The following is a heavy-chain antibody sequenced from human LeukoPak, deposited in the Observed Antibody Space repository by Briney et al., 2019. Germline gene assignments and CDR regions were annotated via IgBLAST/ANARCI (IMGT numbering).Heavy chain of an antibody. CDR1: GFTFSSYA. D-gene: IGHD3-22*01. CDR3: ARVTYYYDSSGYYDY. CDR2: ISYDGSNK. V-gene: IGHV3-30-3*01. Sequence: GGSLRLSCAASGFTFSSYAMHWVRQAPGKGLEWVAVISYDGSNKYYADSVKGRFTISRDNSKNTLYLQMNSLRAEDTAVYYCARVTYYYDSSGYYDYWGQGTLVTVPS. J-gene: IGHJ4*02.